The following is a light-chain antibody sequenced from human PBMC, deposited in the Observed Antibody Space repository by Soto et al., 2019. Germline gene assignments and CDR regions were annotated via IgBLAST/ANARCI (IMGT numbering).Light chain of an antibody. Sequence: QSVLTQPPSVSGAPGQRVTISCTGSSSNIGAGYDVHWYQHLPGTAPKLLIYGNNNRPSGVPDRFSGSKSGTSASLAITGLQAEDEADYYCQYYDSSLSGSLFGGGTKLTVL. CDR2: GNN. CDR3: QYYDSSLSGSL. V-gene: IGLV1-40*01. CDR1: SSNIGAGYD. J-gene: IGLJ2*01.